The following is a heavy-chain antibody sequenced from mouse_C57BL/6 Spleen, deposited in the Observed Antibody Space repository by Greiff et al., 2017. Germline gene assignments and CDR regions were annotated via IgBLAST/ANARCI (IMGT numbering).Heavy chain of an antibody. CDR2: IWSDGST. V-gene: IGHV2-6-1*01. Sequence: QVQLKESGPGLVAPSQSLSITCTVSGFSLTSYGVHWVRQPPGKGLEWLVVIWSDGSTTYNSARKSRLSISKDNSKSQVFLKMNSLQTDDTAMYYCARHSPTGTYYAMDYWGQGTSVTVSS. J-gene: IGHJ4*01. CDR1: GFSLTSYG. D-gene: IGHD4-1*02. CDR3: ARHSPTGTYYAMDY.